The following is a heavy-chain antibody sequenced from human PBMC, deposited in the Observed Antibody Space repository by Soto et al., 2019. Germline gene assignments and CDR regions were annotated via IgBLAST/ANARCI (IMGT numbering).Heavy chain of an antibody. J-gene: IGHJ3*02. CDR2: ISYDGSNK. Sequence: QPGGSLRLSCAASGFTFSSYAMHWVRQAPGKGLEWVAVISYDGSNKYYADSVKGRFTISRDNSKNTLYLQMNSLRAEDTAVYYCARDRFWSGYFDAFDIWGQGTMVTVSS. CDR3: ARDRFWSGYFDAFDI. D-gene: IGHD3-3*01. CDR1: GFTFSSYA. V-gene: IGHV3-30-3*01.